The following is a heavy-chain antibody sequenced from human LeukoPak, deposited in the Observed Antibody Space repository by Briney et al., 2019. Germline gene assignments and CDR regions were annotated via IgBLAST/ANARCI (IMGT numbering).Heavy chain of an antibody. V-gene: IGHV3-11*05. Sequence: GGSLRLSCAASGFTFSDHYMSWIRQAPGKGLEWVSYISSSSSYTNYADSVKGRFTISRDNAKNSLYLQMNSLRAEDTAVYYCAREGIAAAAAPYRNWFDPWGQGTLVTVSS. CDR1: GFTFSDHY. CDR3: AREGIAAAAAPYRNWFDP. CDR2: ISSSSSYT. J-gene: IGHJ5*02. D-gene: IGHD6-13*01.